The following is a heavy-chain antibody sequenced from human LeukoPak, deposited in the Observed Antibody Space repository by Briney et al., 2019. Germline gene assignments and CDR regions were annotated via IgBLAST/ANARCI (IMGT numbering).Heavy chain of an antibody. CDR2: ISSSSSTI. D-gene: IGHD3-10*01. CDR1: GFTFSSYS. Sequence: GGSLRLSCAASGFTFSSYSMNWVRQAPGKGLEWVSYISSSSSTIYYADSVKGRFPISRDNAKNSLYLQMNSLRAEDTAVYYCAREVVRGVNWFDPWGQGTLVTVSS. V-gene: IGHV3-48*01. CDR3: AREVVRGVNWFDP. J-gene: IGHJ5*02.